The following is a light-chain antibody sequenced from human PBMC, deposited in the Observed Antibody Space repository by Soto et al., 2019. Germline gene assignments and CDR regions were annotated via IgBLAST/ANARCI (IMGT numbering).Light chain of an antibody. J-gene: IGKJ2*01. CDR1: QSISYY. CDR2: AAS. Sequence: DIQMTQSPSSLSASVGDRVTITCRASQSISYYLNWYQQKPGKAPKLLIYAASSLQSGVPSRFSGSGSGTDFTLTISSLQPEDFAIYYCQQSYSTLFTFGQGTKLEIK. CDR3: QQSYSTLFT. V-gene: IGKV1-39*01.